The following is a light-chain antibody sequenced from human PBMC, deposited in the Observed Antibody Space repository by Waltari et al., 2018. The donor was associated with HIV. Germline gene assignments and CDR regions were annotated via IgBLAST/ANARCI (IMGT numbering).Light chain of an antibody. CDR2: KDS. J-gene: IGLJ2*01. CDR3: QSADITGTLRV. CDR1: ALPRQF. V-gene: IGLV3-25*03. Sequence: SYELAKPPSVSVSPGQTARLTCSGDALPRQFVYWYQQKPGQAPIVVIYKDSERPSGIPERFSGLISGTTATLTISAVQAEDEADYYCQSADITGTLRVFGGGTRLTV.